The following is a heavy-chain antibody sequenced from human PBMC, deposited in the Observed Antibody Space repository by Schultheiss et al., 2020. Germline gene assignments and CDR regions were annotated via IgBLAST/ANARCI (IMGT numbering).Heavy chain of an antibody. CDR1: GFTFSSYA. J-gene: IGHJ4*02. Sequence: GGSLRLSCAASGFTFSSYAMSWVRHAPGKGLEWVSAISGSGGSTYYADSVKGGFTNSRDNSKNTLYLQMISLRAEDTAVYYCAGRGWGYYYGHTDYWGQGTLVTVAS. CDR2: ISGSGGST. D-gene: IGHD3-22*01. CDR3: AGRGWGYYYGHTDY. V-gene: IGHV3-23*01.